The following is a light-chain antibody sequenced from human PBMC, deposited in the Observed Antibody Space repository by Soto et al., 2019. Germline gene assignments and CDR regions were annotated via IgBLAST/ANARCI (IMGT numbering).Light chain of an antibody. J-gene: IGLJ1*01. Sequence: QSALTQPASLSVSPGQSITISCTGTSNDIGAYNFVSWYQQHPGKAPKLMIYDVSNRPSGLSNRFSGSKSGSTASLTISGLQAEDEADYYCSSYTTSSLYVFGTGTKVTVL. V-gene: IGLV2-14*03. CDR3: SSYTTSSLYV. CDR1: SNDIGAYNF. CDR2: DVS.